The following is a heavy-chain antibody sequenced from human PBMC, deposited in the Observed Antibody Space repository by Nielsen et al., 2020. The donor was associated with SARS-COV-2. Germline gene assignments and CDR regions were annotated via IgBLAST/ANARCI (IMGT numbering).Heavy chain of an antibody. CDR1: GVSFSGYY. J-gene: IGHJ6*03. D-gene: IGHD4-17*01. CDR3: ARGPPSGDFKYYYYYYYMDV. V-gene: IGHV4-34*01. Sequence: SETLSLTCAVYGVSFSGYYWSWIRQPPGKGLEWIGEINHSGSTNYNPSLKSRVTISVDTSKNQFSLKLSSVTAADTAVYYCARGPPSGDFKYYYYYYYMDVWGKGTTVTVSS. CDR2: INHSGST.